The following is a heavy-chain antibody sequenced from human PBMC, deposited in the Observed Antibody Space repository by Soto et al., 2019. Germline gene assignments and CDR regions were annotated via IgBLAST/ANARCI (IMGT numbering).Heavy chain of an antibody. CDR2: ISSSSSYI. D-gene: IGHD2-2*01. J-gene: IGHJ6*02. Sequence: PGGSLRLSCAASGFTFSSYSMNWVRQAPGKGLEWVSSISSSSSYIYYADSVKGRFTISRDNAKNSLYLQMNSLRAEDTAVYYCARGDIVVVPAAPTYYYYGMDVWGQGTTVTVSS. V-gene: IGHV3-21*01. CDR1: GFTFSSYS. CDR3: ARGDIVVVPAAPTYYYYGMDV.